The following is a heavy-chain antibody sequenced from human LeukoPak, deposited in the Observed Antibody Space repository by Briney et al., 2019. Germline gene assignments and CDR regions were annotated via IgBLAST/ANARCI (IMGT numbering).Heavy chain of an antibody. CDR3: ARDHGDYRTYYYYGMDV. CDR1: GFTFSSYW. J-gene: IGHJ6*02. D-gene: IGHD4-17*01. CDR2: INTDGSST. Sequence: GGSLRLSCAASGFTFSSYWMHWVRQAPGKGLVWVSRINTDGSSTSYADSVKGRFTISRDNSKNTLYLQMNSLRAEDTAVYYCARDHGDYRTYYYYGMDVWGQGTTVTVSS. V-gene: IGHV3-74*01.